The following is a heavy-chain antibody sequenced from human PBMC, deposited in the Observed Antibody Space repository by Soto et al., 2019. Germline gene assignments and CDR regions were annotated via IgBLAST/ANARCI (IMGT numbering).Heavy chain of an antibody. V-gene: IGHV1-69*02. CDR3: ARRGVHFVDYDCDYCDVRAF. D-gene: IGHD4-17*01. Sequence: SVKVSCKASGGTFSSYTISWVRQAPGQGLEWMGRIIPILGIANYAQKFQGRVTITADKSTSTAYMELSSLRSEDTAVYYCARRGVHFVDYDCDYCDVRAFWAQGSTVPGSS. J-gene: IGHJ6*02. CDR1: GGTFSSYT. CDR2: IIPILGIA.